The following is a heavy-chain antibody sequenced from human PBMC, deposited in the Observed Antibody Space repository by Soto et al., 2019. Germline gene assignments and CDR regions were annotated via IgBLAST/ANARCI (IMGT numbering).Heavy chain of an antibody. CDR2: ISGSGGST. CDR1: GFTFSSYA. Sequence: GGSLKLSCAASGFTFSSYAMSWVRQAPGKGLEWVSAISGSGGSTYYADSVKGRFTISRDNSKNTLYLQMNSLRAEDTAVYYCAKGSMVRGVIPWFDPWGQGTLVTVSS. CDR3: AKGSMVRGVIPWFDP. D-gene: IGHD3-10*01. J-gene: IGHJ5*02. V-gene: IGHV3-23*01.